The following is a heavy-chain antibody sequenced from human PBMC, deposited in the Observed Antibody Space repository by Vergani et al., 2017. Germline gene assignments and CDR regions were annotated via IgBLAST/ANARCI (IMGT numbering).Heavy chain of an antibody. Sequence: EVQLVESGGGLVKPGGSLRLSCAASGFTFSNAWMSWVRQVPGKGLEWVGRIKSKTYGGTTDYAAPVKGRFTISRDDSKNTLYLQMNSLKTEDTAVYYCTRAGDYWGQGTLVTVSS. CDR3: TRAGDY. J-gene: IGHJ4*02. CDR2: IKSKTYGGTT. D-gene: IGHD6-13*01. CDR1: GFTFSNAW. V-gene: IGHV3-15*01.